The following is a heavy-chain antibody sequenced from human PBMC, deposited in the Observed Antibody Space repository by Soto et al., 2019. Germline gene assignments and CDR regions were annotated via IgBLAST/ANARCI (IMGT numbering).Heavy chain of an antibody. CDR2: IYSSGST. V-gene: IGHV4-30-4*02. J-gene: IGHJ4*02. CDR3: ARVNLGSGWLDY. Sequence: SETLSLTCTVSGGSISSGGYYWSWIRQPPGKVLEWIGYIYSSGSTYYNPSLKSRLTISVDTSKNQFSLKLNSVTAADTAVYYCARVNLGSGWLDYWGQGTLVTVSS. CDR1: GGSISSGGYY. D-gene: IGHD6-19*01.